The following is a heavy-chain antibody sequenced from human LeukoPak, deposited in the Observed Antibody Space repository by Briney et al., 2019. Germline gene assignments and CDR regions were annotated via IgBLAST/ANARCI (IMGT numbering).Heavy chain of an antibody. V-gene: IGHV3-23*01. J-gene: IGHJ5*02. D-gene: IGHD3-10*01. CDR3: AKEDPPSYYGSGSYSWFDP. CDR2: ISGSGGST. Sequence: GGSLRLSCAASGFTFSSYGTSWVRQAPGKGLEWVSAISGSGGSTYYADSVKGRFTISRDNSKNTLYLQMNSLRAEDTTVYYCAKEDPPSYYGSGSYSWFDPWGQGTLVTVSS. CDR1: GFTFSSYG.